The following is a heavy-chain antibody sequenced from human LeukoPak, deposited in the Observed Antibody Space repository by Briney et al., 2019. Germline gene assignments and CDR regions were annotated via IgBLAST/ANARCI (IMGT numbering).Heavy chain of an antibody. D-gene: IGHD3-10*02. Sequence: QSGGSLRLSCAASGFRFSTYSMNWVRQAPGRGLEWISYISHSGGAEHYTDSVKGRFTISRDNAKNVLYLQMNRLRAEDKAVYFCARDYVFAFDYWSQGTLVTVSS. CDR3: ARDYVFAFDY. V-gene: IGHV3-48*01. J-gene: IGHJ4*02. CDR1: GFRFSTYS. CDR2: ISHSGGAE.